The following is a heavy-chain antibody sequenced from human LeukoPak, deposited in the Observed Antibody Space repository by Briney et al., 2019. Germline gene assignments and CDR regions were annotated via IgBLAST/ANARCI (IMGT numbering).Heavy chain of an antibody. V-gene: IGHV1-18*01. CDR2: ISAYNGNT. J-gene: IGHJ4*02. D-gene: IGHD2-2*02. Sequence: ASVTVSYKASGYTFTRYGISWVRQAPGQGLEWMGWISAYNGNTNYAQKLQGRVTMTTDTSTSTAYMELRSLRSDDTALYYCARVSSSGFAAIHYWGQGTLVTVSS. CDR3: ARVSSSGFAAIHY. CDR1: GYTFTRYG.